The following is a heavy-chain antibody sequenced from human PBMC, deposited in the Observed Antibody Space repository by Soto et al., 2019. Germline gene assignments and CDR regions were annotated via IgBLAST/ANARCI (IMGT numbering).Heavy chain of an antibody. V-gene: IGHV4-59*01. J-gene: IGHJ4*02. D-gene: IGHD6-6*01. Sequence: QVQLQESGPGLVTPSETLSLTCNVSGGSIRPYYWSWIRQPPGKGLEWIGYIYYTGSTNYNSSLKSRVTMSLDTSKNQFSLKLNSVTAADTALYYCARGSPMSSSFPLDFWGQGTLVAVSS. CDR3: ARGSPMSSSFPLDF. CDR2: IYYTGST. CDR1: GGSIRPYY.